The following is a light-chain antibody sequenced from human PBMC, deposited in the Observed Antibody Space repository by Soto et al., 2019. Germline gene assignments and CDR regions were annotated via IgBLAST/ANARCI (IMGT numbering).Light chain of an antibody. CDR3: PKLFDSPIT. J-gene: IGKJ5*01. CDR1: QVISTS. V-gene: IGKV1-9*01. Sequence: GESFTITFRASQVISTSLAWYQVKPGKAPKLLIYAASTLESGVPSSFSATVSGTEFSLTITSLQTEDFETXXCPKLFDSPITLGHGTRLE. CDR2: AAS.